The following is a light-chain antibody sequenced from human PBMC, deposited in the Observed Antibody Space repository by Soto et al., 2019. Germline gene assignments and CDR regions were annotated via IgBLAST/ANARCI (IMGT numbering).Light chain of an antibody. CDR2: GAS. Sequence: EIVLTQSPGTLSLSPGERATLSCRASQSVSSSYLAWYQQKPGQAPRLLIYGASSRATGIPDRFSGSGSGTDFTLTINRLQPEDFAAYYCQQYGTSLRTFGQGTKVEI. J-gene: IGKJ1*01. CDR1: QSVSSSY. CDR3: QQYGTSLRT. V-gene: IGKV3-20*01.